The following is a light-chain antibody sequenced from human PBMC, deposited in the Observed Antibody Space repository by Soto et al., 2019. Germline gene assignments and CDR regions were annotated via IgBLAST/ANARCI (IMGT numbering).Light chain of an antibody. J-gene: IGLJ1*01. V-gene: IGLV2-14*01. CDR1: SSDVGGYNY. Sequence: QSVLTQPASVSGSPGQSITISCTGTSSDVGGYNYVSWYQQQAGKAPKLIIHEVSNRPSGVSNRFSGSKSGNTASLTISGLQAEDEADYYCDSYTSSRAYVFGIGTKVT. CDR3: DSYTSSRAYV. CDR2: EVS.